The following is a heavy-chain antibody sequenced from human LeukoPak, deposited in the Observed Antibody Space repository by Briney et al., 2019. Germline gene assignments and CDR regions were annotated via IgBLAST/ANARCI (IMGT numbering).Heavy chain of an antibody. CDR3: ARELHGWGSSSWYAMGDAFDI. Sequence: GASVKVSCKASGYTFTSYGISWVRQAPGQGLEWMGWISAYNGNTNYAQKLQGRVTMTTDTSTSTAYMELRSLRSDDTAVYYCARELHGWGSSSWYAMGDAFDIWGQGTMVTVSS. D-gene: IGHD6-13*01. CDR1: GYTFTSYG. V-gene: IGHV1-18*01. CDR2: ISAYNGNT. J-gene: IGHJ3*02.